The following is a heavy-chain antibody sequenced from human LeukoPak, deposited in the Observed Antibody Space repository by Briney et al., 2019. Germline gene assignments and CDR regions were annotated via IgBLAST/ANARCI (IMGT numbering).Heavy chain of an antibody. CDR1: GHTFTGDY. CDR2: ISAYNGNT. D-gene: IGHD4-17*01. V-gene: IGHV1-18*04. Sequence: ASVKVSCKASGHTFTGDYMHWVRQAPGQGLEWMGWISAYNGNTNYAQKLQGRVTMTTDTSTSTAYMELRSLRSDDTAVYYCARFAGALRYGPDYWGQGTLVTVSS. CDR3: ARFAGALRYGPDY. J-gene: IGHJ4*02.